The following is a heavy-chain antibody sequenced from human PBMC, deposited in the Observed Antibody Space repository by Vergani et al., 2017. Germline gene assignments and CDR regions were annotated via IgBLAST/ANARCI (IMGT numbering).Heavy chain of an antibody. V-gene: IGHV4-34*01. Sequence: QVQLQQWGAGLLKPSETLSLTCAVYGGSFSGYYWSWIRQPPGKGLEWIGEINHSGSTNYNPSLKSRVTISVDASKNQFSLKLSSVTAADTAVYYCARSLIRXIVGLLQLRGYYYYGMDVWGQGTTVTVSS. CDR1: GGSFSGYY. CDR3: ARSLIRXIVGLLQLRGYYYYGMDV. J-gene: IGHJ6*02. CDR2: INHSGST. D-gene: IGHD1-26*01.